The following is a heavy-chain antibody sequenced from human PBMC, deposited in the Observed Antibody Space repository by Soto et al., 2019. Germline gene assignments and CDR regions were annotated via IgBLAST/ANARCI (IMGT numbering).Heavy chain of an antibody. Sequence: GESLKISCAASGFSFSTYEMNWVRQAPGKGLEWVSYISKNGIDIYYADSVKGRFTISRDNANNSLFLQMNSLRVEDTAVYYCAPRKSGSFNIGAFDIWGQGTMVTVSS. CDR2: ISKNGIDI. CDR3: APRKSGSFNIGAFDI. J-gene: IGHJ3*02. D-gene: IGHD3-10*01. V-gene: IGHV3-48*03. CDR1: GFSFSTYE.